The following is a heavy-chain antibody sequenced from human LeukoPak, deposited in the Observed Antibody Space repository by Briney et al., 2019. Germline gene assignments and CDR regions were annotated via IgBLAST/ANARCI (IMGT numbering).Heavy chain of an antibody. D-gene: IGHD3-10*01. CDR1: GYSFTSYW. CDR2: IYPGDSDT. J-gene: IGHJ3*02. Sequence: GESLKISCKGSGYSFTSYWIGWVRQMPGKGLEWMGIIYPGDSDTRYSPSFQGQVTISADKSISTTYLQWSSLKASDSAMYYCATNTMFRGIHAFDIWGQGTMVTVSS. CDR3: ATNTMFRGIHAFDI. V-gene: IGHV5-51*01.